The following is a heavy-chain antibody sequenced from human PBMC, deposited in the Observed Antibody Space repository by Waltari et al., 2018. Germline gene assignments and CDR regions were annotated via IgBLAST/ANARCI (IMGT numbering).Heavy chain of an antibody. V-gene: IGHV3-23*01. J-gene: IGHJ4*02. CDR3: ARGSGVDY. CDR1: FSTYV. CDR2: ISDAGGII. Sequence: FSTYVMKWGRQALGKGLEWVLSISDAGGIINYADSVKGRFTISRDNSKNTLYLQMNSLRAEDTAVYYCARGSGVDYWGQGTLVTISS. D-gene: IGHD7-27*01.